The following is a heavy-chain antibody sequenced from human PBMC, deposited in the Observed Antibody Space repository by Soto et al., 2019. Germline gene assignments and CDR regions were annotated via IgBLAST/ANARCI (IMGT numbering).Heavy chain of an antibody. Sequence: QLQLQESGPGLVRPSETLSLTCSVSGGSITSDGFYWGWIRQSPGKGLEWIGSIYFTGSTYYYPSLGSRATVSVDTSRNQFSLSLTSVTAADAAVYYCVRGGRFYQQETYYFDYWGQGTLVAVSS. CDR1: GGSITSDGFY. CDR3: VRGGRFYQQETYYFDY. V-gene: IGHV4-39*01. D-gene: IGHD3-16*01. J-gene: IGHJ4*02. CDR2: IYFTGST.